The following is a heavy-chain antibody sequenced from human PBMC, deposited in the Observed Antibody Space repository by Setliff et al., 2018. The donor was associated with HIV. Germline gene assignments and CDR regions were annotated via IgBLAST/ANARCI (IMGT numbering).Heavy chain of an antibody. J-gene: IGHJ3*02. CDR2: IYYSGST. Sequence: SETLSLTCTVSGGSISSSSYYWSWTRQPPGKGLEWIGSIYYSGSTYYNPSLKSRVTISVDTSKNQFSLKLSSVTAADTAVYYCARTTGSHRAFDIWGQGTMVTVSS. D-gene: IGHD4-17*01. V-gene: IGHV4-39*01. CDR1: GGSISSSSYY. CDR3: ARTTGSHRAFDI.